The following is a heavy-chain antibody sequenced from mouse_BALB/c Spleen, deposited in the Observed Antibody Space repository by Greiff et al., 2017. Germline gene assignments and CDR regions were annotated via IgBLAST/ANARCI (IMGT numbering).Heavy chain of an antibody. CDR2: INPDSSTI. Sequence: EVNVVESGGGLVQPGGSLKLSCAASGFDFSRYWMSWVRQAPGKGLEWIGEINPDSSTINYTPSLKDKFIISRDNAKNTLYLQMSKVRSEDTALYYCARRRRGSSLNWYFDVWGAGTTVTVSS. D-gene: IGHD1-2*01. V-gene: IGHV4-1*02. CDR3: ARRRRGSSLNWYFDV. CDR1: GFDFSRYW. J-gene: IGHJ1*01.